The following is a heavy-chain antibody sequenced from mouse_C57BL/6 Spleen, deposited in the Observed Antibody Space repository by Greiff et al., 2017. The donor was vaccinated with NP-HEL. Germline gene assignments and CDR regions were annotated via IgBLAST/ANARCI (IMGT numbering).Heavy chain of an antibody. Sequence: QVHVKQPGAELVRPGSSVKLSCKASGYTFTSYWMDWVKQRPGQGLEWIGNIYPSDSETHYNQKFKDKATLTVDKSSSTAYMQLSSLTSEDSAVYYCAREGDYDKGFAYWGQGTLVTVSA. CDR1: GYTFTSYW. CDR3: AREGDYDKGFAY. CDR2: IYPSDSET. V-gene: IGHV1-61*01. D-gene: IGHD2-4*01. J-gene: IGHJ3*01.